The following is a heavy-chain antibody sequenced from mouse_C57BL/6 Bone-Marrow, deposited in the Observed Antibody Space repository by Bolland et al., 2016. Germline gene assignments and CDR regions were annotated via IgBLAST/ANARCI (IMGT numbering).Heavy chain of an antibody. V-gene: IGHV5-6*01. CDR3: ARPPTIDY. J-gene: IGHJ4*01. CDR2: ISSGGSYT. Sequence: ATISSGGSYTYYPDSVKGRFTISRDNAKNTLYLQMSSLKSEDTAMYYCARPPTIDYWGQGTS.